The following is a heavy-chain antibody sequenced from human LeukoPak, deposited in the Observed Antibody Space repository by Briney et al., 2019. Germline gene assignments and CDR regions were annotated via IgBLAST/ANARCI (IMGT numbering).Heavy chain of an antibody. Sequence: GGTLRLSCAASGFTFSSFAMSWIRQAPGKGLEWVSAISGSGGSTYYADSVKGRFTISRDNSKNTLYLQMNSLRAEDTAVYYCAKDSDAFDIWGQGTMVTVSS. V-gene: IGHV3-23*01. CDR2: ISGSGGST. CDR3: AKDSDAFDI. CDR1: GFTFSSFA. J-gene: IGHJ3*02.